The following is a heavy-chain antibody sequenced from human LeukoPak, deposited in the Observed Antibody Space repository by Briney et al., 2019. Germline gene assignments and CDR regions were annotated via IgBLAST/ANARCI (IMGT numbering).Heavy chain of an antibody. Sequence: SETLSLTCTVSGGSISSYYWSWIRQPPGKGLEWIGFIYYSGSTNYNPSLKSRVTISVDTSKNQFSLKLSSVTAADTAVYYCARGWGSGSYWFDPWGQGTLVTVSS. J-gene: IGHJ5*02. V-gene: IGHV4-59*01. CDR2: IYYSGST. CDR3: ARGWGSGSYWFDP. CDR1: GGSISSYY. D-gene: IGHD3-10*01.